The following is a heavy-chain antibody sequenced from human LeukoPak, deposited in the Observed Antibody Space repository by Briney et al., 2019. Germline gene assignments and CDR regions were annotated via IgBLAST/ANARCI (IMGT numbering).Heavy chain of an antibody. Sequence: GGSLRLSCAASGFTFKLYWMHWVRQVPGKRPVWVSRINDDGSDTIYADSVRGRFTISRDDAKSTVYLQMNNLRAEDTAVYYCVRGGPSTWSWGQGTLVTVSS. CDR1: GFTFKLYW. D-gene: IGHD2-15*01. CDR3: VRGGPSTWS. J-gene: IGHJ5*02. CDR2: INDDGSDT. V-gene: IGHV3-74*01.